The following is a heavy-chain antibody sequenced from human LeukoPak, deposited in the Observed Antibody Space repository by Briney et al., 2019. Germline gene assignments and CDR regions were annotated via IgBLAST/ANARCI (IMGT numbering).Heavy chain of an antibody. CDR2: IYPGDSDT. J-gene: IGHJ4*02. V-gene: IGHV5-51*01. D-gene: IGHD5-18*01. CDR3: ARQDGYSLYYFDY. Sequence: GESLKISCKGSGYSFTTYWIAWVRQMPGKGLEWMGIIYPGDSDTRYSPSFQGQVTISADKSISSAYLQWSSLKASDTAMYYCARQDGYSLYYFDYWGQGTLVTVSS. CDR1: GYSFTTYW.